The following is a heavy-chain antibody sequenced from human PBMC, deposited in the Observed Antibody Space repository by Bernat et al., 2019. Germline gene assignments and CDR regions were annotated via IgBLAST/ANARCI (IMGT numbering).Heavy chain of an antibody. CDR2: IWYDGSNK. V-gene: IGHV3-30*19. CDR1: GFTFSSYG. D-gene: IGHD1-7*01. J-gene: IGHJ3*02. CDR3: ARSGITGTTGAFDI. Sequence: VQLVESGGGVVQPGGSLRLSCAASGFTFSSYGMHWVRQAPGKGLEWVAVIWYDGSNKYYADSVKGRFTISRDNSKNTLYLQMNSLRAEDTAVYYCARSGITGTTGAFDIWGQGTMVTVSS.